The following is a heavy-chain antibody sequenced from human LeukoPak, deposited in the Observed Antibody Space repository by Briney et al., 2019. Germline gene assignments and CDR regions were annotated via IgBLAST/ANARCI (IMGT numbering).Heavy chain of an antibody. CDR3: ASSGSYSSYLEY. D-gene: IGHD1-26*01. CDR2: IYYSGST. CDR1: GGSIRSYY. V-gene: IGHV4-59*01. Sequence: SETLSLTCTVSGGSIRSYYWSWIRQPPGKGLEWIGYIYYSGSTNCNPSLKSRVTISVDTSKNQFSLKLSSVTAADTAVYYCASSGSYSSYLEYWGQGTLVTVSS. J-gene: IGHJ4*02.